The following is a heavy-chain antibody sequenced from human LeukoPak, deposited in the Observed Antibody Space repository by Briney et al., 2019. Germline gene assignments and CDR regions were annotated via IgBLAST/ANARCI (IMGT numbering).Heavy chain of an antibody. D-gene: IGHD2-21*01. CDR1: GFTFSNAW. J-gene: IGHJ4*02. Sequence: GGSLRLSCAASGFTFSNAWVSWVRQAPGKGLEWVGRIKSKTDGGTTDYAAPVKGRFTISRDDSKNTLYLQMNSLKTEDTAVYYCTTEEALFLFDYWGQGTLVTVSS. V-gene: IGHV3-15*01. CDR3: TTEEALFLFDY. CDR2: IKSKTDGGTT.